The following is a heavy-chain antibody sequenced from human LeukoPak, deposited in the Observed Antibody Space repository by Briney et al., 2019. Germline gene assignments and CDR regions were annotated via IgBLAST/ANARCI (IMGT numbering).Heavy chain of an antibody. CDR1: GFTFSSYA. Sequence: GGSLRLSCAASGFTFSSYAMSWVRQAPGKGLEWVSAISGSGGSTYYADSVKGRFTISRDNSKNTLYLQMNSLRAEDTAVYYCARGRAYYYDSSGPLGSNLNDYWGQGTLVTVSS. V-gene: IGHV3-23*01. D-gene: IGHD3-22*01. J-gene: IGHJ4*02. CDR3: ARGRAYYYDSSGPLGSNLNDY. CDR2: ISGSGGST.